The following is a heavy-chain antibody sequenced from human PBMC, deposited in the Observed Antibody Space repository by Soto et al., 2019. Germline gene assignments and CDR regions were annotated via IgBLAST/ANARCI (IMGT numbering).Heavy chain of an antibody. CDR1: GFTFDDYA. V-gene: IGHV3-9*01. CDR3: AKSRFRGSGSSVFDY. CDR2: ISWNSGSI. D-gene: IGHD3-10*01. J-gene: IGHJ4*02. Sequence: EVQLVESGGGLVQPGRSLRLSCAASGFTFDDYAMHWVRQAPGKGLEWVSGISWNSGSIGYADSVKGRFTISRDNAKNSLYLQMYSLRAEDTALYYCAKSRFRGSGSSVFDYWGQGTLVTVSS.